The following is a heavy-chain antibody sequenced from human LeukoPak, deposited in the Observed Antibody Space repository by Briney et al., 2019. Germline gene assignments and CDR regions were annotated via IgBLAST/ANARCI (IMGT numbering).Heavy chain of an antibody. CDR1: GFIFPDYA. CDR3: ATYSSLNRREFQY. V-gene: IGHV3-23*01. CDR2: ISGPASST. J-gene: IGHJ1*01. Sequence: GGSLRLSCVASGFIFPDYALSWVRQTPGEGLEWVSSISGPASSTYYADSVKGRFTISRDTAKNSLYLQMNSLRAEDTAVYYCATYSSLNRREFQYWGQGTLLTVSS. D-gene: IGHD3-22*01.